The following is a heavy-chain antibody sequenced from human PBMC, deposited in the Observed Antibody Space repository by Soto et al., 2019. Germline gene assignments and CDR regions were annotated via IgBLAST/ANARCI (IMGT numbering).Heavy chain of an antibody. CDR1: GGTFSSYA. Sequence: SVKVSCKASGGTFSSYAISWVRQAPGQGLEWMGGIIPIFGTANYAQRFQGRVTITADKSTSTAYMELSSLRSEDTAVYYCARSGYDYDYYYGMDVWGQGTTVTVSS. D-gene: IGHD5-12*01. CDR2: IIPIFGTA. J-gene: IGHJ6*02. CDR3: ARSGYDYDYYYGMDV. V-gene: IGHV1-69*06.